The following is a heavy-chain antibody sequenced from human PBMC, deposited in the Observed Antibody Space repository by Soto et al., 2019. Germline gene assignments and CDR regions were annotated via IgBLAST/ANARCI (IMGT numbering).Heavy chain of an antibody. CDR3: ARGSFSSSSSCFDP. CDR2: IYYSGRT. D-gene: IGHD6-6*01. CDR1: GGSISSGCYY. J-gene: IGHJ5*02. V-gene: IGHV4-31*03. Sequence: SETLSLTCTVSGGSISSGCYYWSWIRQHPGKGLEWIGYIYYSGRTYYNPSLHSRVSIAVDTTENQFSLKLTSVTAADTSVYKCARGSFSSSSSCFDPWGRGTLVTVSS.